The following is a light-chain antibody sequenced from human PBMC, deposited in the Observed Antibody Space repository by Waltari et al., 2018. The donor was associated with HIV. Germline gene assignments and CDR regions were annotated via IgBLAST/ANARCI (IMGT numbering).Light chain of an antibody. CDR1: QSVSSNF. Sequence: EYVLTQSLGTMSLSTGESATLSCRASQSVSSNFLAWYQQKVGQAPRLLIYGASTRATGIPDRFSGSGSGTDFILTISSLEPEDFAVYYCHQYGRSPTAFGQGTKVEIK. CDR3: HQYGRSPTA. CDR2: GAS. J-gene: IGKJ1*01. V-gene: IGKV3-20*01.